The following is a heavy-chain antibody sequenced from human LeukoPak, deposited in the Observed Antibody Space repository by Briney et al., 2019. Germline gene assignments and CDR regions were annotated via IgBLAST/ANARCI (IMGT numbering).Heavy chain of an antibody. D-gene: IGHD3-22*01. CDR2: INPSGGST. CDR3: ARDVASSGYFWD. J-gene: IGHJ4*02. V-gene: IGHV1-46*01. CDR1: GYTFTGYY. Sequence: GASVKVSCKASGYTFTGYYMHWVRQAPGQGLEWMGIINPSGGSTTYAQKFQGRVTMTRDSSTSTVYMELRSLRSEDTAVYYCARDVASSGYFWDWGQGTLVTVSS.